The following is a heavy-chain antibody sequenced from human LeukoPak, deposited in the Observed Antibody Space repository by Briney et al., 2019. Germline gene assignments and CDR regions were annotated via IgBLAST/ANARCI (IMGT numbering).Heavy chain of an antibody. CDR3: ARYYYDSSGYWFDP. J-gene: IGHJ5*02. CDR1: GGSISSYY. D-gene: IGHD3-22*01. Sequence: SETLSLTCTVSGGSISSYYWSWIRQPPGKGLEWIGRIYTSGSTNYNPSLKSRVTMSVDTSKNQFSLKLSSVTAADTAVYYCARYYYDSSGYWFDPWGQGTLVTVSS. V-gene: IGHV4-4*07. CDR2: IYTSGST.